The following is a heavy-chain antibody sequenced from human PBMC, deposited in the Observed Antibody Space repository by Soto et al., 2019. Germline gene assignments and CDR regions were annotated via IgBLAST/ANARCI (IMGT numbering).Heavy chain of an antibody. CDR1: GFTFSSYW. D-gene: IGHD2-2*01. CDR3: ARVGPEECSSTSCYVYYYYYYMDV. CDR2: IKQDGSEK. Sequence: GGSLRLSCAASGFTFSSYWMSWVRQAPGKGLEWVANIKQDGSEKYYVDSVKGRFTISRDNAKNSLYLQMNSLRAEDTAVYYCARVGPEECSSTSCYVYYYYYYMDVWGKGTTVTVSS. V-gene: IGHV3-7*01. J-gene: IGHJ6*03.